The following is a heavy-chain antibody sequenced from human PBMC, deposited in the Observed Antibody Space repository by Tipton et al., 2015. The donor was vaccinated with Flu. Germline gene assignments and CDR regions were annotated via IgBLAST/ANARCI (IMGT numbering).Heavy chain of an antibody. D-gene: IGHD5-24*01. J-gene: IGHJ6*02. CDR1: GFTFDDYA. CDR2: ISGDGGST. V-gene: IGHV3-43*02. Sequence: SLRLSCAASGFTFDDYAMHWVRQAPGKGLEWVSLISGDGGSTYYADSVKGRFTISRDNSKNSLYLQMNSLRTEDTALYYCAKDKDGYYYYYGMDVWGQGTTVTVSS. CDR3: AKDKDGYYYYYGMDV.